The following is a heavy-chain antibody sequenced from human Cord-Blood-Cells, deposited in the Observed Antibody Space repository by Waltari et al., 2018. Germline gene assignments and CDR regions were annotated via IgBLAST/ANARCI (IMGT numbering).Heavy chain of an antibody. D-gene: IGHD2-2*02. CDR2: MNTNSGGT. CDR1: GYTFTGYY. CDR3: ARHGLGVVPAAIVTTWFDP. Sequence: QVQLVKSGAEVKKPGASVKVFCKASGYTFTGYYMQWVRQAPGQVLEWMGWMNTNSGGTNYAQKCQRRVSMTRDTSISPAYIELSRRSSDDTAVYYCARHGLGVVPAAIVTTWFDPWGQGTPVTVSA. V-gene: IGHV1-2*02. J-gene: IGHJ5*02.